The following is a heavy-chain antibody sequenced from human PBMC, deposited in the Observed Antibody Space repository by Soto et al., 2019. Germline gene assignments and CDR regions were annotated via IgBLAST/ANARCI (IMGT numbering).Heavy chain of an antibody. J-gene: IGHJ3*02. D-gene: IGHD1-1*01. CDR1: GGFVSSGSYY. V-gene: IGHV4-34*01. CDR3: ARVERGTVTTVVDAFDI. Sequence: QVQLQQWGAGLLKPSETLSLTCAVYGGFVSSGSYYWSWIRQPPGKGLEWIGEMSHSGGTHFNPSLKSRVTISVDTSNNQFSLKMSSVTAADTALYYCARVERGTVTTVVDAFDIWGPGTMVTVSS. CDR2: MSHSGGT.